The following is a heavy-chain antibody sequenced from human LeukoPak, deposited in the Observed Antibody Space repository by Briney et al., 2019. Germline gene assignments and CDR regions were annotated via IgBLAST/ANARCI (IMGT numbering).Heavy chain of an antibody. CDR1: GFKFDDYG. D-gene: IGHD4-23*01. Sequence: GGSLRLSCVASGFKFDDYGMSWVRQPPGKGLEWVAGFNWSGGSTGYADSVKGRFTISRDNAKNSLFLQMNSLRAEDTAVYYCTRLPLDYGGNSVIWNAFDIWGQGTMVTVSS. CDR3: TRLPLDYGGNSVIWNAFDI. J-gene: IGHJ3*02. CDR2: FNWSGGST. V-gene: IGHV3-20*04.